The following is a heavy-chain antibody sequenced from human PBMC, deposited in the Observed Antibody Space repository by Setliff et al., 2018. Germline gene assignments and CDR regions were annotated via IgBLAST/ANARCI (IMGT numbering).Heavy chain of an antibody. D-gene: IGHD2-21*02. V-gene: IGHV1-2*06. CDR2: INPNSGDT. CDR1: GYIFTRYY. Sequence: ASVKVSCKASGYIFTRYYMHWVRQAPGQGLEWMGRINPNSGDTNYAQKFQGRVTMTMDTSVSTAYMELSRLRSDDTAVYYCVRAGLTAISNGLDYWGEGTPVTVSS. J-gene: IGHJ4*02. CDR3: VRAGLTAISNGLDY.